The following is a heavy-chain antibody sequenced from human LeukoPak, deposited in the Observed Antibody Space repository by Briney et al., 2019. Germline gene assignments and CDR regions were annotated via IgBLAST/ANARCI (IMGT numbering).Heavy chain of an antibody. V-gene: IGHV1-3*01. CDR2: INAGNGNT. Sequence: PGGSLRLSCAASGFTFTSYAMHWVRQAPGQRLEWMGWINAGNGNTKYSQKFQGRVTITRDTSASTAYMELSSLRSEDTAVYYCARFFDGGKKYYYYGMDVWGQGTTVTVSS. CDR3: ARFFDGGKKYYYYGMDV. D-gene: IGHD3-9*01. J-gene: IGHJ6*02. CDR1: GFTFTSYA.